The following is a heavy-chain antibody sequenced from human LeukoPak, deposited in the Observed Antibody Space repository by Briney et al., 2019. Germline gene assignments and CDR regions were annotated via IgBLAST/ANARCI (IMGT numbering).Heavy chain of an antibody. CDR2: IYPGDSDT. CDR1: GYSFTTYW. CDR3: ARQASRYSWKSDDACDI. J-gene: IGHJ3*02. Sequence: GESLKISCKGSGYSFTTYWIGWVRQLPGKGLECMGIIYPGDSDTRYSPSFQGQVTISADKTITTSYLQRSSLRTSDTAVYYCARQASRYSWKSDDACDIWGQGTMVTVSS. V-gene: IGHV5-51*01. D-gene: IGHD1-20*01.